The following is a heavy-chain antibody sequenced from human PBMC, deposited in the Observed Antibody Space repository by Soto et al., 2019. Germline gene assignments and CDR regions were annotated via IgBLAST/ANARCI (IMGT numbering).Heavy chain of an antibody. CDR3: ARGAHYYDSSGYYSGNWFDP. D-gene: IGHD3-22*01. Sequence: WASVKVSCKASGGTFSSYAISWVRQAPGQGLEWMGGIIPIFGTANYAQKFQGRVTITADESTSTAYMELSSLRSEDTAVYYCARGAHYYDSSGYYSGNWFDPWGQGTLVTVSS. CDR1: GGTFSSYA. J-gene: IGHJ5*02. V-gene: IGHV1-69*13. CDR2: IIPIFGTA.